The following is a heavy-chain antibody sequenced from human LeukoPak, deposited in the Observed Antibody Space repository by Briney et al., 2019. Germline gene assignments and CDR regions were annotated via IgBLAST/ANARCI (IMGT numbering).Heavy chain of an antibody. D-gene: IGHD2-15*01. J-gene: IGHJ4*02. V-gene: IGHV4-31*03. Sequence: PSETLSLTCTVSGGSISSGGYYWSWIRQHPGKGLEWIGYIYYSGSTYYNPSLKSRVTISVDTSKNQFSLMLSSVTAADTAVYYCARQVVAASYYFDYWGQGTLVTVSS. CDR1: GGSISSGGYY. CDR3: ARQVVAASYYFDY. CDR2: IYYSGST.